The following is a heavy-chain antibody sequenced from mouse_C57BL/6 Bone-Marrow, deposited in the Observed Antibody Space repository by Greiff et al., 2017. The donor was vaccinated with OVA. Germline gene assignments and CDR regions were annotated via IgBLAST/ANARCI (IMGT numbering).Heavy chain of an antibody. CDR1: GFTFSDYY. CDR2: ISNGGGST. Sequence: EVKLVESGGGLVQPGGSLKLSCAASGFTFSDYYMYWVRQTPEKRLEWVAYISNGGGSTYYPDTVKGRFTISRDNAKNTLYLQMSRLKSEDTAMYYCARGTVVYWYFDVWGTGTTVTVSS. D-gene: IGHD1-1*01. J-gene: IGHJ1*03. CDR3: ARGTVVYWYFDV. V-gene: IGHV5-12*01.